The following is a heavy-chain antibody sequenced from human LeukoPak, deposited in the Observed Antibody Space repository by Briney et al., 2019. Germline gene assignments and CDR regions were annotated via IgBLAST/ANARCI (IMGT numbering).Heavy chain of an antibody. CDR2: IYTSGST. V-gene: IGHV4-4*07. CDR1: GGSISSYY. CDR3: ARDMRDSSGYYNTRYYFDY. J-gene: IGHJ4*02. Sequence: SETLSLTXTVSGGSISSYYWSWIRQPAGKGLEWIGRIYTSGSTNYNPSLKSRVTMSVDTSKNQFSLKLSSVTAADTAVYYCARDMRDSSGYYNTRYYFDYWGQGTLVTVSS. D-gene: IGHD3-22*01.